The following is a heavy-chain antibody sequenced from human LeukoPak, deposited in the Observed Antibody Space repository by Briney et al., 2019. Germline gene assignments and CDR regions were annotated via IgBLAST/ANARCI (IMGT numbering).Heavy chain of an antibody. Sequence: PGGSLRLSCAASGFTFSFYEMNWVRQAPGKGLEWVSYISSSGSTIYYADSVKGRFTISRDNAKNSLYLQMSSLRAEDTAVYYCAREQGGYNWFDPWGQGTLVTVSS. V-gene: IGHV3-48*03. CDR2: ISSSGSTI. D-gene: IGHD3-16*01. CDR3: AREQGGYNWFDP. J-gene: IGHJ5*02. CDR1: GFTFSFYE.